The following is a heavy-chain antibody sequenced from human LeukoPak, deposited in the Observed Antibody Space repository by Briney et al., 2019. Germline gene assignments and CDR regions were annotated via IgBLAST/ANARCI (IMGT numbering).Heavy chain of an antibody. D-gene: IGHD5-24*01. Sequence: ASVKVSCKASGGTFSSYAISWVRQAPGQGLEWMGGIIPIFGTANYAQKFQGRVTITADESTSTAYMELSSLRSEDTAVYYCARGTIGRDGYMQIDYWGQGTLVTVSS. CDR1: GGTFSSYA. V-gene: IGHV1-69*13. CDR2: IIPIFGTA. J-gene: IGHJ4*02. CDR3: ARGTIGRDGYMQIDY.